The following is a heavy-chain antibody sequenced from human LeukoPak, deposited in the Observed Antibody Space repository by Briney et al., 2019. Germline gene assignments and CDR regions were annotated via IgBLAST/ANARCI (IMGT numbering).Heavy chain of an antibody. J-gene: IGHJ6*02. CDR1: GFTFSSYG. Sequence: PGGSLRLSCAASGFTFSSYGMHWVRQAPGKGLEWVAVIWYDGSNKYYADSVKGRFTISRDNSKNTLYLQMNSLRAEDTAVYYCARDPFPRSYGMDVWGQGTTVTVSS. CDR3: ARDPFPRSYGMDV. CDR2: IWYDGSNK. V-gene: IGHV3-33*01.